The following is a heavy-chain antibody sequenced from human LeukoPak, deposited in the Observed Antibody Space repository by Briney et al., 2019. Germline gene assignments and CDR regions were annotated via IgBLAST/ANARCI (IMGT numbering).Heavy chain of an antibody. D-gene: IGHD4-17*01. Sequence: SETLSLTCSGSNYSTSNSLYWGWLRQPPGKGLEWIGSIYRSGSTFYNPSLKSRVTISLDTSKNQFSLKLSSVTAADTAVYFCARGTYGYYMDVWGKGTTVTVSS. CDR1: NYSTSNSLY. CDR3: ARGTYGYYMDV. J-gene: IGHJ6*03. V-gene: IGHV4-38-2*02. CDR2: IYRSGST.